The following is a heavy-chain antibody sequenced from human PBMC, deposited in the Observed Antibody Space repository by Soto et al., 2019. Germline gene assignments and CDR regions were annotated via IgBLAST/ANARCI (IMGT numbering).Heavy chain of an antibody. Sequence: EVQLVESGGGLVKPGGSLRLSCAASGFTFSSYSMNWVRQAPGKGLEWVSSISSSGSYIYYADSVKGRFTFSRDNAKNSLYLQMNSLRAEDTAVYYCARDDCSGGSCYRIDYWGQGTLVTVSS. V-gene: IGHV3-21*01. CDR3: ARDDCSGGSCYRIDY. D-gene: IGHD2-15*01. CDR1: GFTFSSYS. J-gene: IGHJ4*02. CDR2: ISSSGSYI.